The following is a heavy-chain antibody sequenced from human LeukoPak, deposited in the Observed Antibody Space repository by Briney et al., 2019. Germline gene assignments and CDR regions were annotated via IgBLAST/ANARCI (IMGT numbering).Heavy chain of an antibody. CDR2: IYYSGST. CDR3: VRHPALVPPDD. J-gene: IGHJ4*02. D-gene: IGHD6-6*01. CDR1: GGSISSSSYY. V-gene: IGHV4-39*01. Sequence: PSETLSLTCAVSGGSISSSSYYWGWIRQPPGKGLEWIGSIYYSGSTSYNPSLKSRVIISVDTSKNHFSLKLSSVTAADTAVYYCVRHPALVPPDDWGQGTLVTVSS.